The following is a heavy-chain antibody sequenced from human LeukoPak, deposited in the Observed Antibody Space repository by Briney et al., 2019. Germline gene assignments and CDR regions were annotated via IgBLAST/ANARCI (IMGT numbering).Heavy chain of an antibody. V-gene: IGHV4-59*04. CDR1: GGSISSYY. D-gene: IGHD3-10*01. J-gene: IGHJ4*02. CDR3: ARQPRKYYYGSGSHYNHIDY. CDR2: IYYNGNT. Sequence: SETLSLTCSVSGGSISSYYWSWIRQPPGKGLEWIGTIYYNGNTYYNPSLQSRVTISGGTSENQFSLKLNSVTAADTAVYYCARQPRKYYYGSGSHYNHIDYWGQGTLVTISS.